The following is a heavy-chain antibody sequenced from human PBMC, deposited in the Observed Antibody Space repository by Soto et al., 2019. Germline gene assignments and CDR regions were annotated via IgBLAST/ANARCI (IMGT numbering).Heavy chain of an antibody. V-gene: IGHV1-3*01. CDR1: GYIFTSYA. Sequence: ASVKVSCKSSGYIFTSYAMHCVRQAPGQRLEWMGWINAGNGNTKYSQKFQGRVTITRDTSASTAYMELSSLRSEDTAVYYCARGTPVWFDPWGQGTLVTVSS. D-gene: IGHD3-10*01. CDR2: INAGNGNT. J-gene: IGHJ5*02. CDR3: ARGTPVWFDP.